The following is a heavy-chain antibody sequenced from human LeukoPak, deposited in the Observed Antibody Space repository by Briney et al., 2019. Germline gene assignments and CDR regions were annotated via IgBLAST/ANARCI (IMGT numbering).Heavy chain of an antibody. V-gene: IGHV4-61*02. J-gene: IGHJ6*02. CDR2: IYTSGST. CDR1: GGSISSGSYY. Sequence: PSQTLSLTCTVSGGSISSGSYYWSWIRQPAGKGLEWIGRIYTSGSTNYNPSLKIRVTISVDTPKNQFSLKLSSVTAADTAVYYCARDAEVYYGMDVWGQGTTVTVSS. CDR3: ARDAEVYYGMDV.